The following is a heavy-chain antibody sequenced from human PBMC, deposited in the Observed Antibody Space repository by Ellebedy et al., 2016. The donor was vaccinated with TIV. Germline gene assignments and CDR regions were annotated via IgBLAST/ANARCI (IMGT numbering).Heavy chain of an antibody. D-gene: IGHD3-10*01. CDR1: GFSLTTSGMC. J-gene: IGHJ5*02. CDR2: IDWDDDK. V-gene: IGHV2-70*11. Sequence: SGPTLVKPTQTLTLTCTFSGFSLTTSGMCVSWIRQPPGKALEWLARIDWDDDKYYNTSLKTRLTISRDTSKNQVVLTMTNMDPVDTATYYCARDVRGASSFDPWGQGTLVTVSS. CDR3: ARDVRGASSFDP.